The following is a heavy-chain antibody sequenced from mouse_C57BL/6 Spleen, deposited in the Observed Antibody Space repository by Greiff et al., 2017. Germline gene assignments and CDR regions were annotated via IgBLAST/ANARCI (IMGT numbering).Heavy chain of an antibody. CDR3: ERWRLFYYAMEY. J-gene: IGHJ4*01. CDR2: IHPNSGST. D-gene: IGHD1-1*01. V-gene: IGHV1-64*01. Sequence: QVQLQQPGAELVKPGASVKLSCKASGYTFTSYWMHWVKQRPGQGLEWIGMIHPNSGSTNYNEKFKSKATLTVDKSSSTAYMQLSSLTSEDSAVYYCERWRLFYYAMEYWGQGTSVTVSA. CDR1: GYTFTSYW.